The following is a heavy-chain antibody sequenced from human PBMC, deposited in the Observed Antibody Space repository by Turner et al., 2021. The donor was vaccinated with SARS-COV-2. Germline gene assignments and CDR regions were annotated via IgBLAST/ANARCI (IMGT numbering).Heavy chain of an antibody. D-gene: IGHD3-16*01. V-gene: IGHV3-23*01. J-gene: IGHJ4*02. CDR3: AKGGWGAFDY. CDR1: AITSTSYS. CDR2: ISGSGVTT. Sequence: EVQLLESGGGLVQPGGSLRLSCAASAITSTSYSMSWVRQAQGKGLEWVSSISGSGVTTYYADSVKGRFTISRDSFNNMVYLQMNSLRADDMAVYYCAKGGWGAFDYWGQGILVIVSS.